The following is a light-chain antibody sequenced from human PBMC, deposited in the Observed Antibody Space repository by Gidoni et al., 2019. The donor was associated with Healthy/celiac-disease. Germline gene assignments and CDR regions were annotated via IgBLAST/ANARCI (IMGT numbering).Light chain of an antibody. Sequence: QSVLTQPPSASGTPGQRVTISCSGSSSTIGSNTVTWYQQLPGTAPKLLIDSNNQRPSGVPDRFSGSKSGTSASLAISGLQSEDEADYYCAAWDDRLNGYVVFGGGTKLTVL. CDR1: SSTIGSNT. V-gene: IGLV1-44*01. CDR3: AAWDDRLNGYVV. J-gene: IGLJ2*01. CDR2: SNN.